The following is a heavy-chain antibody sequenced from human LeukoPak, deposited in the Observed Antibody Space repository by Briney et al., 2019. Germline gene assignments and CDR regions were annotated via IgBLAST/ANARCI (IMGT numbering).Heavy chain of an antibody. CDR1: GYSFTSYW. D-gene: IGHD6-19*01. CDR3: VLPKYSSGCYYFDY. CDR2: IYPGDSNT. J-gene: IGHJ4*02. Sequence: KGGESLKISCKGSGYSFTSYWIGWVRQMPGKGLEWMGIIYPGDSNTRYSPSFQGQVTISADKSISTAYLQWSSLKASDTAMYYCVLPKYSSGCYYFDYWGQGTLVTVSS. V-gene: IGHV5-51*01.